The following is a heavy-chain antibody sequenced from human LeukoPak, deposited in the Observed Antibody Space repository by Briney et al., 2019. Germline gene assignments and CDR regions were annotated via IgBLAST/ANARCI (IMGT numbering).Heavy chain of an antibody. CDR1: GGSISSYY. CDR2: IYYSGST. Sequence: SETLSLTCTVSGGSISSYYWGWIRQPPGKGLEWIGSIYYSGSTYYNPSLKSRVTISVDTSKNQFSLKLSSVTAADTAVYYCARLLIEVATTSFDYWGQGTLVTVSS. J-gene: IGHJ4*02. V-gene: IGHV4-39*01. D-gene: IGHD5-12*01. CDR3: ARLLIEVATTSFDY.